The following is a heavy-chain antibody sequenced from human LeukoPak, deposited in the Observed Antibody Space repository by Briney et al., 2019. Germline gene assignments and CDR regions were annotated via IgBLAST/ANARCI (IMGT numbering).Heavy chain of an antibody. Sequence: GASVKVSCKTSGYTFSNYDIYWVRQAPGQGLECMGWISAYNGDTRYAQILQGRFTVTTDTSTSTAYMELRSLTYDDTAVYYCAPAGYCGDAGCRGGSAFDVWGQGTMVTVSS. V-gene: IGHV1-18*01. CDR3: APAGYCGDAGCRGGSAFDV. CDR1: GYTFSNYD. D-gene: IGHD2-21*01. J-gene: IGHJ3*01. CDR2: ISAYNGDT.